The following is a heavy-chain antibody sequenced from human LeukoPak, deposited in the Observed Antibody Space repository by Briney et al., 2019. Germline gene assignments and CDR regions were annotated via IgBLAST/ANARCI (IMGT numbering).Heavy chain of an antibody. J-gene: IGHJ4*02. CDR1: GFTFSSYE. Sequence: PGGSLRLSCAASGFTFSSYEMNWVRQAPGKGLEWVSAISGSGGTTYYADSVKGRFTISRDNSKNTLYLQMNSLRAEDTALYYCAKRGYYYDSSGYYYFDYWGQGTLVTVSS. V-gene: IGHV3-23*01. CDR2: ISGSGGTT. D-gene: IGHD3-22*01. CDR3: AKRGYYYDSSGYYYFDY.